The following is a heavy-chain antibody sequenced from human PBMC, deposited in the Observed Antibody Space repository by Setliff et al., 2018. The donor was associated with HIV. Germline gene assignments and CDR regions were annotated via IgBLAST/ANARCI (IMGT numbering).Heavy chain of an antibody. V-gene: IGHV4-61*02. Sequence: PSETLSLTCTVSGGSINSGGYYWVWIRQPALKGLEWIGRIYTSGLTNYNPSLKSRVTISVDTSKNQVSLKLSSVSAADTAVYYCARTDCSSTRCSEANWFDPWGPGTLVTVSS. CDR3: ARTDCSSTRCSEANWFDP. CDR1: GGSINSGGYY. CDR2: IYTSGLT. D-gene: IGHD2-2*01. J-gene: IGHJ5*02.